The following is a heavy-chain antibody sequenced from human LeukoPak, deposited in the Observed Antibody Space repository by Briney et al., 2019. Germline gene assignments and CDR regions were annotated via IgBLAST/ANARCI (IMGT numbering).Heavy chain of an antibody. J-gene: IGHJ3*02. CDR2: ISSSGSTI. CDR3: ARISLSPLWFGELLGPAFDT. D-gene: IGHD3-10*01. Sequence: GGSLRLSCAASGFTFSDYYMSWIRQAPGKGLEWVSYISSSGSTIYYADSVKGRFTISRDNAKNSLYLQMNSLRAEDTAVYYCARISLSPLWFGELLGPAFDTWGQGTMVTVSS. CDR1: GFTFSDYY. V-gene: IGHV3-11*01.